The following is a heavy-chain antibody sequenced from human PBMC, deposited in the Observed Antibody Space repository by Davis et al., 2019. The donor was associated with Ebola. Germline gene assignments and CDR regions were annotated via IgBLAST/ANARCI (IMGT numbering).Heavy chain of an antibody. V-gene: IGHV4-34*01. Sequence: PSETLSLTCAVYGGSFSGYYWSWIRQPPGKGLEWIGEINHSGSTNYNPSLKSRVTISVDTSKNQFSLKLSSVTAADTAVYYCARHGQQWLVNNWFDPWGQGSLVTVSS. J-gene: IGHJ5*02. CDR2: INHSGST. CDR3: ARHGQQWLVNNWFDP. CDR1: GGSFSGYY. D-gene: IGHD6-19*01.